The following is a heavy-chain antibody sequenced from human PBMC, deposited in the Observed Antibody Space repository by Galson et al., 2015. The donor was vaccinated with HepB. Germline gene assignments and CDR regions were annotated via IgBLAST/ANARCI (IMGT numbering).Heavy chain of an antibody. D-gene: IGHD4-23*01. CDR2: IIPIFGTA. CDR1: GGTFSSYA. Sequence: SVKVSCKASGGTFSSYATSWVRQAPGQGLEWMGGIIPIFGTANYAQKFQGRVTITADESTSTAYMELSSLRSEDTAVYYCARAVDGNGGYYYYYYMDVWGKGTTVTVSS. J-gene: IGHJ6*03. CDR3: ARAVDGNGGYYYYYYMDV. V-gene: IGHV1-69*13.